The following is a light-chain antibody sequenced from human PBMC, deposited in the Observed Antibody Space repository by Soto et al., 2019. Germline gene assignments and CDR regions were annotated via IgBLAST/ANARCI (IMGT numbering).Light chain of an antibody. CDR2: DAS. V-gene: IGKV1-33*01. Sequence: IQMTLSASSLSASVGNRVTIACQASQNINNYLNWYQQKPGRAPKLLIYDASNLEAGVPSRFRGSASGTDSTFTISRLKPEDIATYYCQQYENLPTFGQGTRLEIK. CDR3: QQYENLPT. CDR1: QNINNY. J-gene: IGKJ5*01.